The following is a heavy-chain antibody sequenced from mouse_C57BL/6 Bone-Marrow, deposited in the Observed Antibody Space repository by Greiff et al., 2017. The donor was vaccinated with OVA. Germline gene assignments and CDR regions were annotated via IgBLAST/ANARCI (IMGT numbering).Heavy chain of an antibody. CDR2: IYPGDGDT. J-gene: IGHJ3*01. D-gene: IGHD2-4*01. CDR3: ARWIYYDYDEGAWFAY. V-gene: IGHV1-80*01. Sequence: VQLQQSGAELVKPGASVKISCKASGYAFSSYWMNWVKQRPGKGLEWIGQIYPGDGDTNYNGKFKGKATLTADKSSSTAYMQLSSLTSEDSAVYFGARWIYYDYDEGAWFAYRGQGTLVTVSA. CDR1: GYAFSSYW.